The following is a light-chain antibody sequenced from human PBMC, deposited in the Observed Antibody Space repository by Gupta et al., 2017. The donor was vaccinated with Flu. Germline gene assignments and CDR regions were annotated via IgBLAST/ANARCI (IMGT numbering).Light chain of an antibody. V-gene: IGKV1-5*03. J-gene: IGKJ2*01. CDR3: QQENSSPYT. Sequence: PSTLSASVGDRVTITCRASQSISTWVAWHQQKPGKAPKVLIYKASSLQRGVPSRFSGSGSGTEFTLSISSLQPDDFATYYCQQENSSPYTFGQGTKVEI. CDR1: QSISTW. CDR2: KAS.